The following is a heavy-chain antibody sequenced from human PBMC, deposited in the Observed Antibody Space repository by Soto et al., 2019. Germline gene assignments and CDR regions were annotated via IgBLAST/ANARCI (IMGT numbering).Heavy chain of an antibody. J-gene: IGHJ3*02. CDR3: ARTGVLGSNAFDI. CDR2: IIPILGIA. D-gene: IGHD2-8*01. Sequence: SVKVSCKASGGSFSIYTISWVRQAPGQGLEWMGRIIPILGIANYAQKFQGRVTITADKSTSTAYMELSSLRSEDTAVYYCARTGVLGSNAFDIWGQGTMVTVSS. CDR1: GGSFSIYT. V-gene: IGHV1-69*02.